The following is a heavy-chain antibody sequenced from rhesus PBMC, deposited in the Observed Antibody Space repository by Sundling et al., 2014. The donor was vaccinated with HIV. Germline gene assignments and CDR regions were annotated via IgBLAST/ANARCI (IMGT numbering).Heavy chain of an antibody. V-gene: IGHV4-80*01. CDR2: IYSNSGNT. J-gene: IGHJ4*01. D-gene: IGHD3-16*01. CDR1: GASISNYW. Sequence: QVQLQESGPGLVKPSETLSLTCTVSGASISNYWWSWIRQPPGKGLEWIGTIYSNSGNTYYNPSLNSRVTISTDTSKNQFSLKLTSVTAADTAVYYCARVKSGSYSLRFDHWGQGVLVTVSS. CDR3: ARVKSGSYSLRFDH.